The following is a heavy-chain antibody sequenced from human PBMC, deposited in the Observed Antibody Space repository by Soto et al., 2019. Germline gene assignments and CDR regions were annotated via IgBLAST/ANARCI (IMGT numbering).Heavy chain of an antibody. D-gene: IGHD2-2*02. Sequence: PGESLKISCKGSGYSFTSYWIGWVRQMPGKGLEWMGIIYPGDSDTRYSPSFQGQVTISADKSISTAYLQWSSLKASDTAMYYCARQGPARYCSSTSCYTSNWFDPWGQGTLVTVSS. CDR1: GYSFTSYW. J-gene: IGHJ5*02. V-gene: IGHV5-51*01. CDR2: IYPGDSDT. CDR3: ARQGPARYCSSTSCYTSNWFDP.